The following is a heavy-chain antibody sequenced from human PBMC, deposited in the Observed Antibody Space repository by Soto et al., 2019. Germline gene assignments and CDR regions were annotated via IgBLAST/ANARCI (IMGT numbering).Heavy chain of an antibody. CDR2: ISPYNDYT. D-gene: IGHD3-10*01. CDR3: TREGSAPYYYYGMDA. CDR1: GYTFIRYG. Sequence: GASVKVSCKASGYTFIRYGIAWVRQAPGQGLEWLGWISPYNDYTTYTQKLQGRVIMTADTSTSTAYMELRSLRSDDTAVYYCTREGSAPYYYYGMDAWGQGTTVTVSS. V-gene: IGHV1-18*01. J-gene: IGHJ6*02.